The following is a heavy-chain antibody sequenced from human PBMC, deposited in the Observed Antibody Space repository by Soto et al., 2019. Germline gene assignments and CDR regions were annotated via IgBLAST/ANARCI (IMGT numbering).Heavy chain of an antibody. CDR3: ARGVDRQWADY. J-gene: IGHJ4*02. D-gene: IGHD6-19*01. CDR1: GGSISDSY. Sequence: SETLSLTCTVSGGSISDSYWTWIRQPPGQGLEWIGFISYSGSTNYNPSLKSRVTMSVDTSKNQFSLNLRSVTAADTAMYYCARGVDRQWADYWGQGTLVTVSS. CDR2: ISYSGST. V-gene: IGHV4-59*01.